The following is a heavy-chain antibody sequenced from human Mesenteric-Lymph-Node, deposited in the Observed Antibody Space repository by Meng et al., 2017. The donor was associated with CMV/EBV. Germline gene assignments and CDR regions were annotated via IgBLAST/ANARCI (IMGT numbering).Heavy chain of an antibody. V-gene: IGHV3-30*04. CDR2: ISYDGGNV. Sequence: GGSLRLSCAASGFTFSSYAIHWVRQAPGKGLEWVAVISYDGGNVYYADSMKGRFTISRDNSKNTLYLQMNSLRAEDTAVYYCARENDHRNYFNYWGQGTPVTVSS. D-gene: IGHD1-14*01. J-gene: IGHJ4*02. CDR1: GFTFSSYA. CDR3: ARENDHRNYFNY.